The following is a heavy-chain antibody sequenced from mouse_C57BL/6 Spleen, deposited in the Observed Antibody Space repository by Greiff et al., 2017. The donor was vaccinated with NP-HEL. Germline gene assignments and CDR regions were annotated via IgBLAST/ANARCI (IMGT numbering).Heavy chain of an antibody. CDR3: ARGYYYVSMDY. Sequence: VQLQQSGPELVKPGASVKISCKASGYTFTDYYMNWVKQSHGKSLEWIGDINPNNGGTSYNQKFKGKATLTVDKSSSTAYMELRSLTSEDSAVYSCARGYYYVSMDYWGQGTSVTVSS. D-gene: IGHD2-3*01. V-gene: IGHV1-26*01. CDR2: INPNNGGT. J-gene: IGHJ4*01. CDR1: GYTFTDYY.